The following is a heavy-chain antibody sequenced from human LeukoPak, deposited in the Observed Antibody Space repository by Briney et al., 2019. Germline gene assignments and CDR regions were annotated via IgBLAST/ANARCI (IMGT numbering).Heavy chain of an antibody. Sequence: GGSMRLSCAASGFTFSSYSMNWVRQAQGKGLEWVSSISSSSSYIYYADSVKGRFTISRDNAKNSLYLQMNSLRAEDTAVYYCASDLYGGNPRGFDYWGQGTLVTVSS. J-gene: IGHJ4*02. CDR1: GFTFSSYS. CDR3: ASDLYGGNPRGFDY. CDR2: ISSSSSYI. D-gene: IGHD4-23*01. V-gene: IGHV3-21*01.